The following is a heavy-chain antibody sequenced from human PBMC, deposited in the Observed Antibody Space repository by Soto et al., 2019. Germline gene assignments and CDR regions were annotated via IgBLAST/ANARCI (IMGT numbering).Heavy chain of an antibody. CDR3: ARDKVEMPTIFDY. CDR1: GYTFASHG. D-gene: IGHD2-15*01. J-gene: IGHJ4*02. CDR2: ISGYNGNT. V-gene: IGHV1-18*04. Sequence: ASVKVSCKAPGYTFASHGISWLRQAPGQGLEWVGWISGYNGNTNYAQKIQGRVTMTTDTSTSTVYMELRGLRSDDSAVYYCARDKVEMPTIFDYWGQGTLV.